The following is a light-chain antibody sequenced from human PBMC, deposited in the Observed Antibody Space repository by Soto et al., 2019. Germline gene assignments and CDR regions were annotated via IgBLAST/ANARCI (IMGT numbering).Light chain of an antibody. CDR3: SSYTISSLVV. Sequence: QSALTQPASVSGSPGQSITSSCIGTSGDVGGYHYVSWYQHHPGKAPKLLIYDVTNRPSGVSNRFSGSKSGNTASLTISGLQAEDEADYYCSSYTISSLVVFGGGTKLTVL. V-gene: IGLV2-14*03. J-gene: IGLJ2*01. CDR1: SGDVGGYHY. CDR2: DVT.